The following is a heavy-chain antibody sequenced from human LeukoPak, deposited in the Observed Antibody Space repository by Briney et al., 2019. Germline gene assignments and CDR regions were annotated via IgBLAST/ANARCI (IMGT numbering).Heavy chain of an antibody. CDR3: ASSRHRGYSSGWYSGDY. J-gene: IGHJ4*02. D-gene: IGHD6-19*01. CDR2: INAGNGNT. V-gene: IGHV1-3*01. Sequence: GASVKVSCKASGYTFTSYAMHWVRQAPGQRLEWMGWINAGNGNTKYSQKFQSRVTITRDTSASTAYMELSSLRSEDTAVYYCASSRHRGYSSGWYSGDYWGQGTLVTVSS. CDR1: GYTFTSYA.